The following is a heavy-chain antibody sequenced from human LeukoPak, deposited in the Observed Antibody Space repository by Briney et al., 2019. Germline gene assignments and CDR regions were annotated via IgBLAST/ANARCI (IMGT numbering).Heavy chain of an antibody. D-gene: IGHD6-13*01. V-gene: IGHV1-2*06. Sequence: GASVKVSCKASGYTFTGYYMHWVRQAPGQGLEWMGRINPNSGGTNYAQKLQGRVTMTRDTSISKAYMELSRLRSDDTAVYYCARYIAAAGKGYYYYYMDVWGKGTTVTVSS. CDR1: GYTFTGYY. J-gene: IGHJ6*03. CDR3: ARYIAAAGKGYYYYYMDV. CDR2: INPNSGGT.